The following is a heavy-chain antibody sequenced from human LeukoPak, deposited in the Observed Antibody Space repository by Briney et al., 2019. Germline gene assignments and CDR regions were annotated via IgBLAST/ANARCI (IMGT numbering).Heavy chain of an antibody. J-gene: IGHJ5*02. Sequence: GGSLRLSCAASGFTFSNAWMSWVRQAPGKGLEWVGRIKSKTVGGTTDYAAPVKGRFTISRDDSKNTLYLQMNSLKTEDTAVYYCTTVVDTAMVTVSTWGQGTLVTVSS. CDR2: IKSKTVGGTT. V-gene: IGHV3-15*01. CDR1: GFTFSNAW. D-gene: IGHD5-18*01. CDR3: TTVVDTAMVTVST.